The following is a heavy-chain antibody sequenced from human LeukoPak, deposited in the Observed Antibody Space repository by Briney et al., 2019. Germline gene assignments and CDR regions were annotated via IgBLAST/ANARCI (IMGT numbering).Heavy chain of an antibody. CDR2: IYYSGST. D-gene: IGHD2-21*02. J-gene: IGHJ5*02. Sequence: SETLSLTCTVSGGSISSGDYYWSWIRQPPGKGLEWIGYIYYSGSTYYNPSLKSRVTISVDTSKNQFSLKLSSATAADTAVYYCARSYCGGDCYSVYWFDPWGQGTLVTVSS. CDR3: ARSYCGGDCYSVYWFDP. CDR1: GGSISSGDYY. V-gene: IGHV4-30-4*01.